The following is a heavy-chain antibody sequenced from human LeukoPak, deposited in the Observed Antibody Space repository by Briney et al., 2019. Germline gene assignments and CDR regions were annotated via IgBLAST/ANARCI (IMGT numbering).Heavy chain of an antibody. J-gene: IGHJ4*02. CDR1: GGSINSGDYY. V-gene: IGHV4-30-4*02. CDR3: ARGTTKRVYFDY. CDR2: IYYSGST. Sequence: PSETLSLTCTVSGGSINSGDYYWSWIRQPPGKGLEWIGYIYYSGSTYYNPSLKSRVNISLDASKNQFSLKLSSVTAADTAVYYCARGTTKRVYFDYWGQGTLVTVSS. D-gene: IGHD1-1*01.